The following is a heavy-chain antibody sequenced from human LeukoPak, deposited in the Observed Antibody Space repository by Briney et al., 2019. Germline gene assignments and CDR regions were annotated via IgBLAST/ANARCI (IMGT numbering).Heavy chain of an antibody. CDR1: GFTFSSYA. CDR2: IKQDGSEE. J-gene: IGHJ4*02. V-gene: IGHV3-7*01. D-gene: IGHD4-17*01. Sequence: GGSLRLSCAASGFTFSSYAMSWVRQAPGKGLEWVANIKQDGSEEYYVDSLKGRFTISRDNAKNSLYLQMNSLRAEDTAVYYCARDTSYYGDYVFDYWGQGTLVTVSS. CDR3: ARDTSYYGDYVFDY.